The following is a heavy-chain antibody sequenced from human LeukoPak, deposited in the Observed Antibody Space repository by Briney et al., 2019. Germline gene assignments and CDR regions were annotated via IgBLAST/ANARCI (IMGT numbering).Heavy chain of an antibody. Sequence: AASVKVSCKVSGYTLTKLSMHWVRQAPGKGLEWMGGFDPEDGETIYAEKLQGRVTMTEDTSTETAYMELSSLTSDDTAVYYCASHTGCFLWGQGTLVTVSS. V-gene: IGHV1-24*01. CDR2: FDPEDGET. CDR3: ASHTGCFL. CDR1: GYTLTKLS. D-gene: IGHD2-2*01. J-gene: IGHJ4*02.